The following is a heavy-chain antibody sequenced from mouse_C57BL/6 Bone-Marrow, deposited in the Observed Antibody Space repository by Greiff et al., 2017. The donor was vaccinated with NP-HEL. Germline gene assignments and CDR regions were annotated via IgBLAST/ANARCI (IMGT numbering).Heavy chain of an antibody. Sequence: EVKLVESGGGLVKPGGSLKLSCAASGFTFSSYAMSWVRQTPEKRLEWVATISDGGSYTYYPDNVKGRFTISRDNAKNNLYLQMSHLKSEDTAMYYCARDLIPGEWFAYWGQGTLVTVSA. J-gene: IGHJ3*01. CDR1: GFTFSSYA. V-gene: IGHV5-4*01. CDR3: ARDLIPGEWFAY. D-gene: IGHD5-1-1*01. CDR2: ISDGGSYT.